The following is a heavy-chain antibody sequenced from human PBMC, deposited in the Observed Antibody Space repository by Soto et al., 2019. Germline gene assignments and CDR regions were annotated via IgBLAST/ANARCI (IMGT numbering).Heavy chain of an antibody. CDR3: ARGGLYKYYFDY. D-gene: IGHD1-20*01. V-gene: IGHV3-74*01. CDR2: LNSDGSSI. J-gene: IGHJ4*02. Sequence: XAPGKGLVWVSRLNSDGSSINYADSVRGRFTISRDNAKNTLYLQVNILRAEDTAVYYCARGGLYKYYFDYWGQGTLVTVSS.